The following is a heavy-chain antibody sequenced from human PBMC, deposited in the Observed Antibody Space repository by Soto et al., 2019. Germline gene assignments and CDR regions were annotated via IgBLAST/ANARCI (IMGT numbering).Heavy chain of an antibody. J-gene: IGHJ4*02. CDR2: ISGGGST. CDR3: ARGSPSMTYFGEYYFDF. D-gene: IGHD3-16*01. CDR1: GFTVSSNY. V-gene: IGHV3-53*01. Sequence: EVQLVESGGGLIQPGGSLRLSCAASGFTVSSNYMSWVRQAPGKGLEWVSLISGGGSTYYSDSVKGRFTISRDNYKNTLNLVMKSLGAEDTAVYYCARGSPSMTYFGEYYFDFWGQGSLVTVSS.